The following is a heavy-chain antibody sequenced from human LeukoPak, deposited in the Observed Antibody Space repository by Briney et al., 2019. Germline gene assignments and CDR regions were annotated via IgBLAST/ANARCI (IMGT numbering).Heavy chain of an antibody. J-gene: IGHJ4*02. V-gene: IGHV3-74*01. Sequence: GGSLRLSCAASGFTFSTYWMHWVRQAPGKGLVWVSRINSDGSDTSYADSVKGRFTISRDNAKNTLYLQMNSLRAEDTAVYYCARGVSPLNYYFDYWGRGTLVTVSS. CDR1: GFTFSTYW. CDR2: INSDGSDT. D-gene: IGHD6-13*01. CDR3: ARGVSPLNYYFDY.